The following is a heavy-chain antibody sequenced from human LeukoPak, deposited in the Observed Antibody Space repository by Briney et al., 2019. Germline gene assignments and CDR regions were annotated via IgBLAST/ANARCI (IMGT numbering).Heavy chain of an antibody. CDR3: AKDPFRGVAKYYFDY. J-gene: IGHJ4*02. D-gene: IGHD2-15*01. V-gene: IGHV1-69*13. CDR2: IIPIFGTA. CDR1: GGTFSSYA. Sequence: SVKVSCKASGGTFSSYAISWVRQAPGQGLEWMGGIIPIFGTANYAQKFQGRVTITADESTSTAYMELSSLRSEDTAVYYCAKDPFRGVAKYYFDYWGQGTLVTVSS.